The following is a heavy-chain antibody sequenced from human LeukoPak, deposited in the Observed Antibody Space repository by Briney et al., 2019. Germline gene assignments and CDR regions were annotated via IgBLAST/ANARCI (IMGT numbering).Heavy chain of an antibody. Sequence: PGGSLRLSCAASGFTFSSYAMSWVRQSPGEGLEWVSAIGRGGGSTYYADSVKGRFTISRDNSKNTLYLQMISLRAEDMAVYYCAKDVRVGGGGMDVWGQGTPVTVSS. CDR3: AKDVRVGGGGMDV. D-gene: IGHD1-26*01. CDR1: GFTFSSYA. J-gene: IGHJ6*02. CDR2: IGRGGGST. V-gene: IGHV3-23*01.